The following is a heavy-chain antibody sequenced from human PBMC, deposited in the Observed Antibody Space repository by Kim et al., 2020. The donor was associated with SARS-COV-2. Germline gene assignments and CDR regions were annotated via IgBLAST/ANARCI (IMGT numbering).Heavy chain of an antibody. CDR3: ARGAMIVVGNWFDP. CDR1: GGSISSGGYH. V-gene: IGHV4-31*03. CDR2: IYYSGST. J-gene: IGHJ5*02. D-gene: IGHD3-22*01. Sequence: SETLSLTCTVSGGSISSGGYHWSWIRQHPGKGLEWIGYIYYSGSTYYNPSLKSRVTISVDTSKNQFSLKLSSVTAADTAVYYCARGAMIVVGNWFDPWG.